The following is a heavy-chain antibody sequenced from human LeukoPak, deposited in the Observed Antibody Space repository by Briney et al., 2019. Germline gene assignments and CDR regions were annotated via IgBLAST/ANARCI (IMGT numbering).Heavy chain of an antibody. CDR1: GGSMSKSY. V-gene: IGHV4-59*08. J-gene: IGHJ4*02. CDR3: ARLQAPLSAWYTSNECYFDY. Sequence: PSETLSLTCTVSGGSMSKSYWNCIRQPPGKGLEWIGYAYHTGCTNYNPSLKSRVTISMDTSKNQFSLKLSSVTAADTAVYYCARLQAPLSAWYTSNECYFDYWGQGTLVTVSS. CDR2: AYHTGCT. D-gene: IGHD6-19*01.